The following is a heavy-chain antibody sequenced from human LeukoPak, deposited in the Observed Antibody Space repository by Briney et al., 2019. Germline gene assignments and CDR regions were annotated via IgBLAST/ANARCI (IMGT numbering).Heavy chain of an antibody. Sequence: SETLSLTCTVSGVSISSYYWNWIRQPPGKGPEWIGYGSYSGNTNYNPSLKGRVTISLDTSKNQFSLILNSVTAADTAVYYCARGFGGDYVYAFDIWGQGTMVTVSS. CDR3: ARGFGGDYVYAFDI. V-gene: IGHV4-59*01. D-gene: IGHD4-17*01. CDR2: GSYSGNT. CDR1: GVSISSYY. J-gene: IGHJ3*02.